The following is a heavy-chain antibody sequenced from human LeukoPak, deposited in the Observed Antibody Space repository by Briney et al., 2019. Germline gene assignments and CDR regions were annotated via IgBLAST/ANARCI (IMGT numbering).Heavy chain of an antibody. CDR3: AMELLVPVPLKAFDY. Sequence: ASVKVSCKASGDTFTNYYIHWVRQAPGQGLQWVGGINAQNGATHYAQRFQGRVTTTRDMAISTGYMELTGIRSDDSAVYYCAMELLVPVPLKAFDYWGQGTLVTVSS. V-gene: IGHV1-2*02. CDR2: INAQNGAT. CDR1: GDTFTNYY. D-gene: IGHD2-2*01. J-gene: IGHJ4*02.